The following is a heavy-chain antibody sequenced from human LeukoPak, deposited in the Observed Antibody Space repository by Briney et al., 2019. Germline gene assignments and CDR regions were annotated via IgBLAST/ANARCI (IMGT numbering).Heavy chain of an antibody. V-gene: IGHV3-30*02. CDR2: IRYDGSNK. D-gene: IGHD1-1*01. J-gene: IGHJ5*02. CDR1: GFTFSSYS. Sequence: PGGSLRLSCAASGFTFSSYSMNWVRQAPGKGLEWVAFIRYDGSNKYYADSVKGRFTISRDNSKNTLYLQMNSLRAEDTAVYYCAKDRTWREGDWFDPWGQGTLVTVSS. CDR3: AKDRTWREGDWFDP.